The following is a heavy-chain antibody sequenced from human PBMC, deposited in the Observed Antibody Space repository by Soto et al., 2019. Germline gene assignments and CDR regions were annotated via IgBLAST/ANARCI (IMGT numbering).Heavy chain of an antibody. Sequence: QVQLQESGPGLVKPSQTLSLTCTVSGGSISSGDYYWSWIRQPPGKGLEWIGYIYYSGSTYYNPSLKSRVTLSVDTSKHQFSLKLSSVTAADTAVYYCARDTGGYSSGHAEYFDLWGRGTLVTVSS. D-gene: IGHD5-18*01. CDR2: IYYSGST. J-gene: IGHJ2*01. CDR3: ARDTGGYSSGHAEYFDL. CDR1: GGSISSGDYY. V-gene: IGHV4-30-4*01.